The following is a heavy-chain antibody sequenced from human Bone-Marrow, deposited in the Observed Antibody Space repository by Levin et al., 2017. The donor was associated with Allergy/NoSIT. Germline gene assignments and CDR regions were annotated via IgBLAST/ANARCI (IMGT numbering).Heavy chain of an antibody. CDR1: GFTFSSYT. V-gene: IGHV3-21*01. Sequence: GGSLRLSCAASGFTFSSYTMNWVRQAPGKGLQWVSSISDRSSYKFYADSVKGRFTISRDNAKNSLYLQMNSLRAEDTGVYYCARMASGGGYYYYLDVWGKGTTVTVSS. CDR3: ARMASGGGYYYYLDV. CDR2: ISDRSSYK. J-gene: IGHJ6*03. D-gene: IGHD3-16*01.